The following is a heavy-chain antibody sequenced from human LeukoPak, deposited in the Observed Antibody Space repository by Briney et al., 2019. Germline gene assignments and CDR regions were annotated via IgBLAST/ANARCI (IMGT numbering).Heavy chain of an antibody. J-gene: IGHJ5*02. V-gene: IGHV4-31*03. CDR1: GDSISSGGCH. CDR3: ARDYGDYFRWFDP. Sequence: SETLSLTCTVSGDSISSGGCHWTWIRQHPGKGLERIGYISYSGIAYYNPSLKSRVNISMDTSKNQFSLSLTSVTAADTAVYFCARDYGDYFRWFDPWGQGTLVTVSS. CDR2: ISYSGIA. D-gene: IGHD4-17*01.